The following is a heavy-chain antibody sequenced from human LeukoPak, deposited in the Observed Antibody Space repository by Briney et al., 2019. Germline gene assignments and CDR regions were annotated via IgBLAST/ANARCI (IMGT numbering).Heavy chain of an antibody. V-gene: IGHV3-11*01. CDR2: ISGSGSTI. D-gene: IGHD4-23*01. Sequence: PGGSLRLSCAASGFTFSDYYMSWIRQAPGKGLEWVSYISGSGSTIYYADSVKGRFTISRDNAKNSLYLQMNSLRADDTAVYYCAKGLRWPDFDYWGQGTLVTVSS. CDR3: AKGLRWPDFDY. J-gene: IGHJ4*02. CDR1: GFTFSDYY.